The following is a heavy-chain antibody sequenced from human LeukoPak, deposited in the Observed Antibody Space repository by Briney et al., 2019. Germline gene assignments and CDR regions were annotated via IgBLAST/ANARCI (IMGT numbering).Heavy chain of an antibody. J-gene: IGHJ4*02. D-gene: IGHD3-10*01. Sequence: SETLSLTCAVSGYSISSGYYWGWIRQPPGKGLGWIGSIYHSGSTYYNPSLKSRVTISVDTSKNQFSLKLSSVTAADTAVYYCARAVRGVIPGYYFDYWGQGTLVTVSS. CDR3: ARAVRGVIPGYYFDY. CDR2: IYHSGST. V-gene: IGHV4-38-2*01. CDR1: GYSISSGYY.